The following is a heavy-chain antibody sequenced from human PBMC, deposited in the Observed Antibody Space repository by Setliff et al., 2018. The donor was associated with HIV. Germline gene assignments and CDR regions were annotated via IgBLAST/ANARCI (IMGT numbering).Heavy chain of an antibody. Sequence: ASETLSLTCTVSGGSISSGSYYWSWIRQPAGKGLEWIGHIYTRGSTNYNPSLKSRVTISVDTSKNQFSLKLSSVTAADTAVFYCARGVHCTSTTCYPSFYFDYWGQGIMVTVSS. D-gene: IGHD2-2*01. CDR2: IYTRGST. CDR3: ARGVHCTSTTCYPSFYFDY. CDR1: GGSISSGSYY. V-gene: IGHV4-61*09. J-gene: IGHJ4*02.